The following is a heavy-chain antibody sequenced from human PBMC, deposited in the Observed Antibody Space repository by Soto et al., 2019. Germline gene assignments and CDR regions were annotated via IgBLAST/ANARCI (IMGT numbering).Heavy chain of an antibody. D-gene: IGHD3-22*01. CDR1: GFTVSSNY. CDR3: ARDRVESGYPEYFQH. J-gene: IGHJ1*01. Sequence: EVQLVESGGGLIQPGGSLRLSCAASGFTVSSNYMSWVRQAPGKGLEWVSVIYSGGSTYYADSVKGRFTISRDNCKNTLYLQMNSLRAEETAVYYCARDRVESGYPEYFQHWGQGTLVTVSS. CDR2: IYSGGST. V-gene: IGHV3-53*01.